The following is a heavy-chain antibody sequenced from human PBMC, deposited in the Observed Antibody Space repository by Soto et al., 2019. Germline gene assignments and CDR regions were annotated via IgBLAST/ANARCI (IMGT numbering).Heavy chain of an antibody. V-gene: IGHV4-4*07. CDR3: ARDHWTPVGGSGSYYMLDY. CDR1: GGSIRGYY. Sequence: SETLSLTCTVSGGSIRGYYWTWLRQPAGKGLERIGRIYSSGNTFYNPALNSRVTMSVDMSKNHFSLNLSSVTAADTALYYCARDHWTPVGGSGSYYMLDYWAQGIVVTAPQ. J-gene: IGHJ4*02. CDR2: IYSSGNT. D-gene: IGHD3-10*01.